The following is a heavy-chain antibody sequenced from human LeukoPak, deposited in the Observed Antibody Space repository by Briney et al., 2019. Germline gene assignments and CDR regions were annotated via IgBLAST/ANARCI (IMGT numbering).Heavy chain of an antibody. D-gene: IGHD1-20*01. CDR3: TTAGISGTRWYYNGMDV. CDR2: IRSKIDGETI. CDR1: GFSFNNAY. Sequence: GGSLRLSCGASGFSFNNAYMSWVRQAPGKGPEWVGLIRSKIDGETIEYAAPVKDRFVISRDDSKNTVCLQMTSLKIEDTAVYYCTTAGISGTRWYYNGMDVWGQGTTVTVSS. J-gene: IGHJ6*02. V-gene: IGHV3-15*01.